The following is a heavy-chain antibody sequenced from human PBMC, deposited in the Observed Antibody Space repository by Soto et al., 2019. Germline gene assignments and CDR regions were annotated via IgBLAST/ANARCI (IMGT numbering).Heavy chain of an antibody. CDR1: GFTFSSYG. D-gene: IGHD6-19*01. Sequence: QVQLVESGGGVVQPGRSLRLSCAASGFTFSSYGMHWVRQAPGKGQEWVAVISYDGSNKYYADSVKGRFTISRDNSKNTLYLQMNNLRAEDTAVYYCAKAAIAVAVVYYFDYWGQGTLVTVSS. CDR3: AKAAIAVAVVYYFDY. J-gene: IGHJ4*02. CDR2: ISYDGSNK. V-gene: IGHV3-30*18.